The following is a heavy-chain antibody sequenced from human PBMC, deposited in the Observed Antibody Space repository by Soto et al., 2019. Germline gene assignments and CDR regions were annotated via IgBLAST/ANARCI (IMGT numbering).Heavy chain of an antibody. CDR2: MSNDGGNK. CDR1: GFTFSSYA. CDR3: ARVAVAGMNRYYSDMDV. D-gene: IGHD6-19*01. J-gene: IGHJ6*02. V-gene: IGHV3-30-3*01. Sequence: GGSLRLSCAASGFTFSSYAMHWVRQAPGKGLEWVAVMSNDGGNKYYADSVKGRFTISRDNSKNTLYLQMNSLRAEDTAVYYCARVAVAGMNRYYSDMDVWGQGTTVTVSS.